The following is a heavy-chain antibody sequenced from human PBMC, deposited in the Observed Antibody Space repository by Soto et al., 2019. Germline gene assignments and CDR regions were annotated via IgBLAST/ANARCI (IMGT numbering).Heavy chain of an antibody. Sequence: QVQLQESGPGLVKPSQTLSLTCTVSGGSVSSGDYYWNWIRQPPGKGLEWIGYIYYSGNTYYNSSLKSRVLTSTDTSKNQFSLNLTSVTVADAAEYFCARLGHALDYWGQGTLVTVSS. CDR1: GGSVSSGDYY. V-gene: IGHV4-30-4*01. CDR3: ARLGHALDY. CDR2: IYYSGNT. J-gene: IGHJ4*02.